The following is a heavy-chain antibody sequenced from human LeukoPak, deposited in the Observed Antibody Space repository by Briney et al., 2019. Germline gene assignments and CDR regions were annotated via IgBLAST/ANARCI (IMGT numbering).Heavy chain of an antibody. CDR3: ARGVEYSSSSASDY. D-gene: IGHD6-6*01. CDR1: GGTLSSYA. V-gene: IGHV1-69*13. CDR2: IIPIFGTA. Sequence: SVKVSCKASGGTLSSYAISWVRQAPGQGLEWMGGIIPIFGTANYAQKFQGRVTITADESTSTAYMELSSLRSEDTAVYYCARGVEYSSSSASDYWGQGTLVTVSS. J-gene: IGHJ4*02.